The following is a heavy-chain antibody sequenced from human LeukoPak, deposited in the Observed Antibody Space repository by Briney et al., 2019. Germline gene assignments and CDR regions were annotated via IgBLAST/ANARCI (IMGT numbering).Heavy chain of an antibody. CDR1: GFTFSSYG. Sequence: GGSLRLSCAASGFTFSSYGMSWVRQAPGKGLEWVSAISGSGGSTYYADSVKGRFTISRDNSKNTLYLQMNSLRAEDTAVYYCAKESAGSGSPPTDYWGQGTLVTVSS. CDR2: ISGSGGST. J-gene: IGHJ4*02. V-gene: IGHV3-23*01. D-gene: IGHD3-10*01. CDR3: AKESAGSGSPPTDY.